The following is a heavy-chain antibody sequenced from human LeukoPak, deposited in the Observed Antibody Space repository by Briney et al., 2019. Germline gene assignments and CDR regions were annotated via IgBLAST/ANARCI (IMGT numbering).Heavy chain of an antibody. CDR3: ARGAVAGHDAFDI. CDR1: GFTVSSNY. D-gene: IGHD6-19*01. Sequence: GGSLRLSCAASGFTVSSNYMSWVRQAPGRGLEWVSVIYSGGSTYYADSVKGRFTISRDNSKNTLYLQMNSLRAEDTAVYYCARGAVAGHDAFDIWGQGTMVTVSS. J-gene: IGHJ3*02. V-gene: IGHV3-53*01. CDR2: IYSGGST.